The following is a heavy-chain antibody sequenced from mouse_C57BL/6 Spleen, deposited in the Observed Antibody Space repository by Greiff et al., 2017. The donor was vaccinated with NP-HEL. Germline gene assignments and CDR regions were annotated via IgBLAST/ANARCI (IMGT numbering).Heavy chain of an antibody. V-gene: IGHV1-26*01. Sequence: EVQVVESGPELVKPGASVKISCKASGYTFTDYYMNWVKQSHGKSLEWIGDINPNNGGTSYNQKFKGKATLTVDKSSSTAYMELRSLTSEDSAVYYCARGGSDAMDYWGQGTSVTVSS. CDR1: GYTFTDYY. CDR2: INPNNGGT. J-gene: IGHJ4*01. CDR3: ARGGSDAMDY.